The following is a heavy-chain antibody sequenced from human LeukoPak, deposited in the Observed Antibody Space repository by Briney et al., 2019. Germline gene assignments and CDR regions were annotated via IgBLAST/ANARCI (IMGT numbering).Heavy chain of an antibody. CDR3: ARGAPSGSYSVSDY. CDR2: IYGYGST. Sequence: SETLSLTCTVSGGSLSSYYWSWIRQPAGKGLEWIGRIYGYGSTIYNPSLRSRVTKSVDTSKNQFSLRPSSVTAADTAVYYCARGAPSGSYSVSDYWGQGTLVTVSS. V-gene: IGHV4-4*07. D-gene: IGHD1-26*01. CDR1: GGSLSSYY. J-gene: IGHJ4*02.